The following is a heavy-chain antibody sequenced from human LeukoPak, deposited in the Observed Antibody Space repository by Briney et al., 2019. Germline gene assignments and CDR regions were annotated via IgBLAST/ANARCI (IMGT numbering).Heavy chain of an antibody. D-gene: IGHD6-6*01. CDR1: GFTFSSYA. J-gene: IGHJ4*02. CDR2: ISSNGGST. V-gene: IGHV3-64*01. CDR3: ARGGSIAARPIDY. Sequence: GGSLRLSCAASGFTFSSYAMHWVRQAPGKGLEYVSAISSNGGSTYYANSVKDRFTISRDNPKNTLFLQMGSLRAEDMAVYYCARGGSIAARPIDYWGQGTLVTVSS.